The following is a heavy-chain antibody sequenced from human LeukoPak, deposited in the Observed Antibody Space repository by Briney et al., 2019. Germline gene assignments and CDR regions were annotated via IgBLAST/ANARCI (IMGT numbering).Heavy chain of an antibody. CDR1: GYTFTSYD. D-gene: IGHD3-3*01. Sequence: GASVKVSCTASGYTFTSYDINWVRQATGQGLEWMGIINPSGGSTSYAQKFQGRVTITADESTSTAYMELSSLRSEDTAVYYCARSSARGITIFGVVPGAFDIWGQGTMVTVSS. CDR2: INPSGGST. CDR3: ARSSARGITIFGVVPGAFDI. J-gene: IGHJ3*02. V-gene: IGHV1-46*01.